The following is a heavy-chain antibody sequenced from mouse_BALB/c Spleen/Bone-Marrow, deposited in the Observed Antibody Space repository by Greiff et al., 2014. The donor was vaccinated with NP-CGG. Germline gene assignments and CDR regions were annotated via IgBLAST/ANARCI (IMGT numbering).Heavy chain of an antibody. D-gene: IGHD2-10*02. CDR3: ALLYGNYDY. J-gene: IGHJ2*01. Sequence: DVQLQESGAELVKPGASVRLSCTASGFNIKDTYMHWVKQRPEQGLVWIGRIDPANGNTKYDPKFQGKATITADTSSNTAYLQLSSLTSEDTAVYYCALLYGNYDYWGQGTTFTVSS. CDR1: GFNIKDTY. CDR2: IDPANGNT. V-gene: IGHV14-3*02.